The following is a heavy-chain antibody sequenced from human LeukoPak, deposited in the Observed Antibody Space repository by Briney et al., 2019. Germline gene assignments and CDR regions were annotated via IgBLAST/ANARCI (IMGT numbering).Heavy chain of an antibody. CDR3: ARGREMATDRYLDY. CDR2: IWYDGSNK. J-gene: IGHJ4*02. D-gene: IGHD5-24*01. V-gene: IGHV3-33*01. Sequence: PGGSLRLSCAASGFTFSSYGMHWVRQAPGKGLEWVAVIWYDGSNKYYADSVKGRFTISRDNSKNTLYLQMNSLRAEDTAVYYCARGREMATDRYLDYWGQGTLVTVSS. CDR1: GFTFSSYG.